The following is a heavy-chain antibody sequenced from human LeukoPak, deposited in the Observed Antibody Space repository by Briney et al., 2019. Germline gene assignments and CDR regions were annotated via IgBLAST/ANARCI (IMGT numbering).Heavy chain of an antibody. CDR1: GGSISSGGYY. Sequence: SETLSLTCTVSGGSISSGGYYWSWIRQHPGKGLEWIGYIYYSGSTYYNPSLKSRVTISVDTPKNQFSLKLSSVTAADTAVYYCARVAVRGVLTDYWGQGTLVTVSS. D-gene: IGHD3-10*01. V-gene: IGHV4-31*03. CDR3: ARVAVRGVLTDY. CDR2: IYYSGST. J-gene: IGHJ4*02.